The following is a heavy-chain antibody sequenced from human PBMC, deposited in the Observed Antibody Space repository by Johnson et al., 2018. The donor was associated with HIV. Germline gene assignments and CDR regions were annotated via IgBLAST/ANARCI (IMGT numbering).Heavy chain of an antibody. CDR2: ISWNSGSK. J-gene: IGHJ3*02. D-gene: IGHD3-22*01. CDR3: AKDVSLVTMIGEGLAFDI. Sequence: VQLVESGGGMVQPGRSLRLSCAATGFIFNDYALHWVRQAPGKGLEWVSGISWNSGSKDYADSVKGRFTISRDNAKNSLYLQMNSLRSEDTALYYCAKDVSLVTMIGEGLAFDIWGQGTMVTVSS. CDR1: GFIFNDYA. V-gene: IGHV3-9*01.